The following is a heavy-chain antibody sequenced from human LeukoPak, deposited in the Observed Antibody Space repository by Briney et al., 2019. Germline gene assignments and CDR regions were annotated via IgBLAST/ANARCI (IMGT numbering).Heavy chain of an antibody. CDR2: IYYSGST. CDR3: ARERNYGLYI. V-gene: IGHV4-59*12. J-gene: IGHJ3*02. Sequence: SETLSLTCTVSGGSISSYYWSWIRQPPGKGLEWIGYIYYSGSTNYNPSLKSRVTISVDTSKNQFSLKLSSVTAADTAVYYCARERNYGLYIWGQGTMVTVSS. CDR1: GGSISSYY. D-gene: IGHD1-7*01.